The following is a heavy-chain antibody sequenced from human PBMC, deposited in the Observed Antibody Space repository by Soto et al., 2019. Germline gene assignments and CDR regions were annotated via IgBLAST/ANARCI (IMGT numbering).Heavy chain of an antibody. D-gene: IGHD1-7*01. CDR1: GFTFSSYS. CDR2: ITASGGST. J-gene: IGHJ3*02. Sequence: PGGSLRLSCAASGFTFSSYSMTWVRQAPGKGLEWVAHITASGGSTYYAGSVRGRFTISRDTSRNTLYLQMNSLRAEDTALYYCAKCMQAYWNYDAHHIWGQGTMVTVSS. CDR3: AKCMQAYWNYDAHHI. V-gene: IGHV3-23*01.